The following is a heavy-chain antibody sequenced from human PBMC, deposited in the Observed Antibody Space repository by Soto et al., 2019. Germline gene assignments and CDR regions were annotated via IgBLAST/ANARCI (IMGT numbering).Heavy chain of an antibody. J-gene: IGHJ5*02. CDR3: ARESAGSGKNNWFDP. CDR1: GGSISTYF. D-gene: IGHD3-10*01. CDR2: IHHSGST. V-gene: IGHV4-59*01. Sequence: SETLRLTCTVSGGSISTYFWSWIRQPPGKGLEWIGYIHHSGSTYYNPSLKSRVTISVDTSKNQFSLKLNSVTAADTAVYYCARESAGSGKNNWFDPGGQGTLLTIS.